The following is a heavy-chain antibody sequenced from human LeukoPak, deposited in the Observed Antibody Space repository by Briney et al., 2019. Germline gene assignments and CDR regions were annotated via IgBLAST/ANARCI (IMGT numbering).Heavy chain of an antibody. CDR1: GFSLSNYG. D-gene: IGHD1-14*01. J-gene: IGHJ6*03. V-gene: IGHV3-33*01. CDR2: LLYDGNTK. CDR3: ARDHRPEIQYYYMDV. Sequence: GGSLRLSCAASGFSLSNYGLHWVRQAPGKGLEWVAALLYDGNTKHYADSVRGRFTISRDISKNTFYVQMNSLTAEDTAVYYCARDHRPEIQYYYMDVWGKGTTVAVSS.